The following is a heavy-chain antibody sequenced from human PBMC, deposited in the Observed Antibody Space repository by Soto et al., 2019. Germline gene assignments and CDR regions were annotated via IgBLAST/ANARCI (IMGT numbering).Heavy chain of an antibody. Sequence: GGSLRLSCAASGFTFTTYAMSWVRQAPGKGLEWVAVISYDGSNKYYADSVKGRFTISRDNSKNTLYLQMNSLRAEDTAVYYCARIYYYDSSGYNDAFDIWGQGTMVTVSS. V-gene: IGHV3-30-3*01. J-gene: IGHJ3*02. D-gene: IGHD3-22*01. CDR3: ARIYYYDSSGYNDAFDI. CDR1: GFTFTTYA. CDR2: ISYDGSNK.